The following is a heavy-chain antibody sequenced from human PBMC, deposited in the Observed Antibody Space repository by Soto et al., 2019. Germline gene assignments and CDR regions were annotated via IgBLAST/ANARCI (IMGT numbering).Heavy chain of an antibody. CDR1: GGSIISYY. CDR3: ARVFPRRESGALRYYFDY. J-gene: IGHJ4*02. CDR2: IYYSGST. V-gene: IGHV4-59*01. D-gene: IGHD2-15*01. Sequence: SETLSLTCTVSGGSIISYYWSWIRQPPWKGLEWIGYIYYSGSTNYNPSLKSRVTISVDTSKNQFSLKLSSVTAADTAVYYCARVFPRRESGALRYYFDYWGQGTLVTVSS.